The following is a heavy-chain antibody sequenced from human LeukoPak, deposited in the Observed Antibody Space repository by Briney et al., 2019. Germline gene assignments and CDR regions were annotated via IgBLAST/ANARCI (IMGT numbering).Heavy chain of an antibody. CDR1: GGSINGYY. CDR3: ARDRSSSYTRDWFDP. V-gene: IGHV4-4*07. Sequence: SETLSLTCTVSGGSINGYYRSWIRQPAGKGLEWIGRVYNSESINYNPSLKSRVTMSIDTSKNQFYLKLNSVTAADTAVYHCARDRSSSYTRDWFDPWGQGALVTVSS. D-gene: IGHD2-2*01. J-gene: IGHJ5*02. CDR2: VYNSESI.